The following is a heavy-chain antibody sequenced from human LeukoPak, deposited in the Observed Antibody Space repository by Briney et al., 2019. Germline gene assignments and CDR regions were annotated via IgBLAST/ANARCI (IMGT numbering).Heavy chain of an antibody. J-gene: IGHJ4*02. D-gene: IGHD2/OR15-2a*01. CDR2: INSDGCGA. CDR1: GFTFSNW. CDR3: GSFGVIWEIDY. Sequence: GGSLRLSCAASGFTFSNWMHCVRQAPGKGLVCVSRINSDGCGADYADSVKGRFTISRDNAKNTLYLQMNSLRAEDTAVYYCGSFGVIWEIDYWGQGTLVTVSS. V-gene: IGHV3-74*01.